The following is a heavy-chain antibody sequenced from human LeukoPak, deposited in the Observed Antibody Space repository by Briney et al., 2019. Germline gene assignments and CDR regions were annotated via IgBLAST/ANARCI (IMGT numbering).Heavy chain of an antibody. Sequence: GGSLRLSCAASGFTFSSYAMSWVRQAPGKGLEWVSSISGSGNRTYYADSVKGRFTISRDNSKNTLYLQMNSLRAEDTAVYYCAKETGANPFDYWGQGTLVTVSS. J-gene: IGHJ4*02. CDR3: AKETGANPFDY. CDR1: GFTFSSYA. CDR2: ISGSGNRT. D-gene: IGHD1-26*01. V-gene: IGHV3-23*01.